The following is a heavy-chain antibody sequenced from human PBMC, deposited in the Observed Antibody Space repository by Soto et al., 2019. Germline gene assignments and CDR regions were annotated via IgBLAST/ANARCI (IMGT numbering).Heavy chain of an antibody. J-gene: IGHJ5*02. D-gene: IGHD2-2*01. CDR1: GDSFSNYY. CDR3: ATGRSEVVPGAMDT. Sequence: KTSETLSLTCTVSGDSFSNYYCNWVRKSAGKGLEWIGRIYPTGSTTYNPSLKSRLTMSVDTSKNQFSLRLTSMTAADTAVYYCATGRSEVVPGAMDTWCQGTLVTVSS. V-gene: IGHV4-4*07. CDR2: IYPTGST.